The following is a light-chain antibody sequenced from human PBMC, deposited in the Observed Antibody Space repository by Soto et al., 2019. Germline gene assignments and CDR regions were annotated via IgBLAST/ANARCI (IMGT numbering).Light chain of an antibody. Sequence: QSVLTQPPSASGTPGQRIVISCSGSTSNIESHSVNWFQQVPGTAPKLLIITNNQRPSGVPARFSASKSGASASLASSGLQSQDEATYYCATWDDSRKGVFGTGTKVTV. V-gene: IGLV1-44*01. CDR2: TNN. CDR1: TSNIESHS. J-gene: IGLJ1*01. CDR3: ATWDDSRKGV.